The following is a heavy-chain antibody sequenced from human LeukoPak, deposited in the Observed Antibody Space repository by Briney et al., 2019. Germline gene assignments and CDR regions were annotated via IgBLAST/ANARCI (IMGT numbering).Heavy chain of an antibody. D-gene: IGHD3-3*01. Sequence: GGSLRLSCAASGFTFSSYAMSWVRQAPGKGLEWVSAISGSGGSTYYADSVKGRFTISRDNSKNTLYLQMNSLRAEDTAVYYWAKGQMLGLRFLNPYYYGMDVWGQGTTVTVSS. J-gene: IGHJ6*02. V-gene: IGHV3-23*01. CDR2: ISGSGGST. CDR3: AKGQMLGLRFLNPYYYGMDV. CDR1: GFTFSSYA.